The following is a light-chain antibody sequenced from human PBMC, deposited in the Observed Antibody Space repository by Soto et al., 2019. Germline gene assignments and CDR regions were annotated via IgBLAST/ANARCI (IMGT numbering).Light chain of an antibody. J-gene: IGKJ5*01. CDR1: QSVSSY. CDR3: QQRSNWIT. CDR2: DAS. V-gene: IGKV3-11*01. Sequence: IVMTQSPATRSLSPGEGATLSFRASQSVSSYLAWYQQKPGQAPRLLIYDASNRATGIPARFSGSGSGTDFTLTISSLEPEDFAVYYCQQRSNWITFGQGTQLEIK.